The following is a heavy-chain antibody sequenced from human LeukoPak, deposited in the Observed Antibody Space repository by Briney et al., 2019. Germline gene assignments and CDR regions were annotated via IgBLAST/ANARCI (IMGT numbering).Heavy chain of an antibody. CDR2: INPYSGGT. Sequence: AASVKVSCKASGYTFTGYYMRWVRQAPGQGLEWVGWINPYSGGTKYAQKFQGRVTMTRDTSISTAYMELSRLRSDDTAVYYCARPRGGYNYEDFDYWGQGTLVAVSS. CDR1: GYTFTGYY. CDR3: ARPRGGYNYEDFDY. D-gene: IGHD5-24*01. V-gene: IGHV1-2*02. J-gene: IGHJ4*02.